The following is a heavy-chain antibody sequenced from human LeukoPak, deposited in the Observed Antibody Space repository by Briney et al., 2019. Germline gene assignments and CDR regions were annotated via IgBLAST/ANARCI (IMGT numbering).Heavy chain of an antibody. CDR2: ISGSGGST. D-gene: IGHD3-10*01. J-gene: IGHJ4*02. V-gene: IGHV3-23*01. CDR1: GFTFSAYG. Sequence: GGSLRLSCAASGFTFSAYGMHWVRQAPGKGLEWVSAISGSGGSTYYADSVKGRFTISRDNSRNTLYLQMNSLRAEDTAVYYCAKGPMVRGVDYWGQGTLVTVSS. CDR3: AKGPMVRGVDY.